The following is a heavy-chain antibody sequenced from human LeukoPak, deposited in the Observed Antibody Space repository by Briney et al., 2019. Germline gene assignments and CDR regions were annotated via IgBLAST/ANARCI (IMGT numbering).Heavy chain of an antibody. D-gene: IGHD2-15*01. CDR3: RSEDCSGGSCFDP. CDR1: GYTFTSYG. V-gene: IGHV1-18*01. Sequence: ASVKVSCKASGYTFTSYGISWVRQAPGQGLEWMGWISAYNGNTNYAQKLQGRVTMTTDTSTSTAYMELRSLRSDDTAVYYCRSEDCSGGSCFDPWGQGTLVTVSS. J-gene: IGHJ5*02. CDR2: ISAYNGNT.